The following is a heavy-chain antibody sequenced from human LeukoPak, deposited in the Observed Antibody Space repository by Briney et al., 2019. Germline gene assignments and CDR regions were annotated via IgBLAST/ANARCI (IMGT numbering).Heavy chain of an antibody. Sequence: GGSLRLSCAASGFTFSSYSMNWVRQAPGKGLEWVSSISSSSSYIYYADSVKGRFTISRDNAKNSLSLQMNSLRAEETAVYHCARDKVVGATHFDYWGQGTLVTVSS. V-gene: IGHV3-21*01. J-gene: IGHJ4*02. CDR3: ARDKVVGATHFDY. CDR2: ISSSSSYI. D-gene: IGHD1-26*01. CDR1: GFTFSSYS.